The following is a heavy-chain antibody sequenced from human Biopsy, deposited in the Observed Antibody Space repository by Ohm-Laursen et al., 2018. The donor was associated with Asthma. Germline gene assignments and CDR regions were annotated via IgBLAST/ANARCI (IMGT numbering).Heavy chain of an antibody. V-gene: IGHV3-33*08. Sequence: SLRLSCAASGFTFSSYGIHWVRQAPGKGLEWVAVIWNDGGYKDNGDSVKGRFTISRDNSKNTLYLQMDSLRAEDTAVYYCASYEVVAAILPMDVWGQGTTVTVSS. CDR2: IWNDGGYK. D-gene: IGHD2-21*02. CDR3: ASYEVVAAILPMDV. J-gene: IGHJ6*02. CDR1: GFTFSSYG.